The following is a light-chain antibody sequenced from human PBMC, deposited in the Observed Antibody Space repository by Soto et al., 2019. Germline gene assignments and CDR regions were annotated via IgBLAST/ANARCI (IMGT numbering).Light chain of an antibody. CDR1: QGISTS. Sequence: SVGVSVSITFRASQGISTSLVWYQHKPGKAPELLIFGASNLQTGVPSRFSGSGSGTDFTLSITSLQPDDSATYYCQQAKTFPWTFGQGTKVDIK. V-gene: IGKV1D-12*01. J-gene: IGKJ1*01. CDR2: GAS. CDR3: QQAKTFPWT.